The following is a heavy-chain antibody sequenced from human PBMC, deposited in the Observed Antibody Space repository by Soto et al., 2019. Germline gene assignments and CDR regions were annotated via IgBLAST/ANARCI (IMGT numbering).Heavy chain of an antibody. J-gene: IGHJ6*02. D-gene: IGHD5-12*01. CDR3: ARENVDIVATEYYYYGMDV. V-gene: IGHV1-69*01. CDR2: IIPIFGTA. CDR1: GGTFSSYA. Sequence: QVQLVQSGAEVKKPGSSVKVSCKASGGTFSSYAISWVRQAPGQGLEWMGGIIPIFGTANYAQKFQGRVTITADESTSTDYMELSSLRSEDTAVYYCARENVDIVATEYYYYGMDVWGQGTTVTVSS.